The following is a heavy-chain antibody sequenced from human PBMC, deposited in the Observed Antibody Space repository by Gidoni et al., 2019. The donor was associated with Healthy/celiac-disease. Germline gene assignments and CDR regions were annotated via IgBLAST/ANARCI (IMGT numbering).Heavy chain of an antibody. D-gene: IGHD3-16*02. CDR2: IYHSGST. V-gene: IGHV4-4*02. J-gene: IGHJ4*02. CDR3: AITGAITFGGVIVIRFFDY. CDR1: GGSISSSNW. Sequence: SGGSISSSNWWSWVRQPPGKGLEWIGEIYHSGSTNYNPSLKSRVTISVDKSKNQFFLKLSPVTAADTAVYYCAITGAITFGGVIVIRFFDYWGQGTLVTVSS.